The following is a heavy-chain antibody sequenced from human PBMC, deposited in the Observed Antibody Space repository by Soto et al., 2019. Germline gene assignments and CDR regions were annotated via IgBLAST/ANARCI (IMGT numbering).Heavy chain of an antibody. D-gene: IGHD1-7*01. Sequence: ASVKVSCKASGYTFTSYGISWVRQAPGQGLEWMGWISAYNGNTNYAQKLQGRVTMTTDTSTSTAYMELRSLRSDDTAVYYCARDRVGVTGTSWFDPWGQGTLVTVSS. CDR2: ISAYNGNT. J-gene: IGHJ5*02. CDR3: ARDRVGVTGTSWFDP. V-gene: IGHV1-18*01. CDR1: GYTFTSYG.